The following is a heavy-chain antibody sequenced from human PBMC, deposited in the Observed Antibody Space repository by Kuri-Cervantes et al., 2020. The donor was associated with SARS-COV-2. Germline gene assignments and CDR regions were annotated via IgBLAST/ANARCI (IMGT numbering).Heavy chain of an antibody. CDR3: ARDLVPAAMLDY. CDR2: IWYDGSNK. CDR1: GFTFSSYG. D-gene: IGHD2-2*01. Sequence: GESLKISCAASGFTFSSYGMHWVRQAPGKGLEWVAVIWYDGSNKYYADSVKGRFTISRDNSKNTLYLQMNSLGAEDTAVYYCARDLVPAAMLDYWGQGTLVTVSS. V-gene: IGHV3-33*01. J-gene: IGHJ4*02.